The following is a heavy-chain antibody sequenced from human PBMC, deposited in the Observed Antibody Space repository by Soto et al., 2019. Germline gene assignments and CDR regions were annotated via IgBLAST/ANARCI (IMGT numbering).Heavy chain of an antibody. CDR3: ARLEVVPAAMGGSPTTPHADY. J-gene: IGHJ4*02. V-gene: IGHV4-61*08. CDR2: IYYSGST. D-gene: IGHD2-2*01. Sequence: SETLSLTCTVSGGSISSGGYYWSWIRQHPGKGLEWIGYIYYSGSTNYNPSLKSRVTISVDTSKNQFSLKLSSVTAADTAVYYCARLEVVPAAMGGSPTTPHADYWGQGTLVTVSS. CDR1: GGSISSGGYY.